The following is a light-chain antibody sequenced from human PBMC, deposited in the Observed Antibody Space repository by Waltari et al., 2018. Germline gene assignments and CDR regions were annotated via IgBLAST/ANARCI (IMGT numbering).Light chain of an antibody. J-gene: IGLJ2*01. V-gene: IGLV2-23*02. CDR3: CSYAGSFRHVL. CDR2: EVN. Sequence: QSALAQPASVSGSPGQSITISCSGSSSAVGTYDLVSWYQQHPDKAPKVIIYEVNKRPSGISNRFSRSKSDNTPSLTISGLQAEDEAHYYFCSYAGSFRHVLFGGGTKLTVL. CDR1: SSAVGTYDL.